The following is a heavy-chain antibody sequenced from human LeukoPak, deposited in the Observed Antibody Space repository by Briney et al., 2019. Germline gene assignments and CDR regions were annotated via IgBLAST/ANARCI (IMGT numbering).Heavy chain of an antibody. CDR1: GFTFSNAW. V-gene: IGHV3-15*07. J-gene: IGHJ4*02. Sequence: KAGGSLRLSCTASGFTFSNAWMNWVRQAPGKGLEWVGRIKSKVNGETTEYAAPVKGRFSISRDDSKNTVYLQMNAMKTEDAAVYYCSTGGYFFDYWGQGTLVTVSS. CDR2: IKSKVNGETT. CDR3: STGGYFFDY.